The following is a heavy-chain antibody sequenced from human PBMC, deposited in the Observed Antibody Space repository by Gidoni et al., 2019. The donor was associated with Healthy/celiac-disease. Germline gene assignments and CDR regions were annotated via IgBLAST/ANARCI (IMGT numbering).Heavy chain of an antibody. D-gene: IGHD6-19*01. CDR1: GGSFSGYY. CDR2: INHSGST. J-gene: IGHJ4*02. CDR3: ARGRGSSGWYSPRHFDY. V-gene: IGHV4-34*01. Sequence: QVQLQQGGAGLLTLSETLSLTCAVYGGSFSGYYWSWIRQPPGKGLEWIGEINHSGSTNYNPSLKSRVTISVDTSKNQFSLKLSSVTAADTAVYYCARGRGSSGWYSPRHFDYWGQGTLVTVSS.